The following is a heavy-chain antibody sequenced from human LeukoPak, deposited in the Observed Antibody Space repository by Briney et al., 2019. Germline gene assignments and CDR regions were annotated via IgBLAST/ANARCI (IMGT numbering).Heavy chain of an antibody. CDR3: ARGRRYDFWSGPTGFDY. J-gene: IGHJ4*02. D-gene: IGHD3-3*01. Sequence: SETLSLTCTVSGGSISTYYWGWIRQPPGKGLEWIGEINHSGSTNYNPSLKSRVTISVDRSKNQFSLKLSSVTAADTAVYYCARGRRYDFWSGPTGFDYWGQGTLVTVSS. CDR2: INHSGST. CDR1: GGSISTYY. V-gene: IGHV4-34*01.